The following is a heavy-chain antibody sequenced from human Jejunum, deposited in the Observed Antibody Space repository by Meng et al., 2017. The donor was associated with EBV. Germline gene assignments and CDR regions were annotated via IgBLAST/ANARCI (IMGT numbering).Heavy chain of an antibody. Sequence: VQLLQSWNEVKELGASGKVSCKASGYTFTDYYLHWVRQAPGQGLEWMGRVNPNSGVTNYAEKFQGRVTMTRGTSISTSYMEVSRLTSDDTAVYYCARPISGYTYYFDYWGQGTLVTVSS. D-gene: IGHD5-18*01. CDR1: GYTFTDYY. CDR3: ARPISGYTYYFDY. J-gene: IGHJ4*02. V-gene: IGHV1-2*06. CDR2: VNPNSGVT.